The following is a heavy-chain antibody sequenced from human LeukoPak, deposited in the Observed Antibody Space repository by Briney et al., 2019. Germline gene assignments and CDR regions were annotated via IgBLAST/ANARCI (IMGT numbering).Heavy chain of an antibody. CDR2: MCGTAGCT. CDR3: AKSRVPAARMDVFDY. D-gene: IGHD2-2*01. CDR1: GFTFYMYA. V-gene: IGHV3-23*01. J-gene: IGHJ4*02. Sequence: GGSLRLSCQASGFTFYMYAMSWVRQAPGKGLEWVASMCGTAGCTFYPDSVKGRFTISRDNSKNTLYLQMNSLRAEDTAVYYCAKSRVPAARMDVFDYWGQGTLVTVSS.